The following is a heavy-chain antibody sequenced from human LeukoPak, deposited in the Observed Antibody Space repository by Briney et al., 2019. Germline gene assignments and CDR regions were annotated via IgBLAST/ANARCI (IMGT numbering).Heavy chain of an antibody. CDR2: IKQDGSEK. D-gene: IGHD2-2*01. Sequence: PGGSLRLSCAASGFTFSSYWMSWVRRAPGKGLEWVANIKQDGSEKYYVDSVKGRFTISRDNAKNSLYLQMNSLRAEDTAVYYCARNPIVVVPAATLYYYYYYMDVWGKGTTVTVSS. CDR3: ARNPIVVVPAATLYYYYYYMDV. J-gene: IGHJ6*03. CDR1: GFTFSSYW. V-gene: IGHV3-7*01.